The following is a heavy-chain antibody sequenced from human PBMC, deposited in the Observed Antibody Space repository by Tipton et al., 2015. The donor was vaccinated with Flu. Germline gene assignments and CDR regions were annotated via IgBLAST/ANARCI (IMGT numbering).Heavy chain of an antibody. V-gene: IGHV5-51*03. J-gene: IGHJ5*02. Sequence: QSGAEVKKPGESLKISCKASGYSSTDYSIGWVRQMPGRGLEWMGIVYPSNSRTRYSPSFQGQVTMSADKSITTAYLQWTSLKASDTAMYYCLRWDNSGSWGQGTLVTVSS. CDR1: GYSSTDYS. CDR3: LRWDNSGS. D-gene: IGHD6-19*01. CDR2: VYPSNSRT.